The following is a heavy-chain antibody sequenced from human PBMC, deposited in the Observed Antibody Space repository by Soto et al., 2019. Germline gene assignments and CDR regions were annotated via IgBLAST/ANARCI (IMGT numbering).Heavy chain of an antibody. CDR1: GFTFSSYA. V-gene: IGHV3-23*01. CDR3: AKRNNIVVVPAAMVSVMLFDI. Sequence: GGSLRLSCAASGFTFSSYAMSWVRQAPGKGLEWVSAISGSGGSTYYADSVKGRFTISRDNSKNTLYLQMNSLRAEDTAVYYCAKRNNIVVVPAAMVSVMLFDIWGQGTMVTVSS. CDR2: ISGSGGST. D-gene: IGHD2-2*01. J-gene: IGHJ3*02.